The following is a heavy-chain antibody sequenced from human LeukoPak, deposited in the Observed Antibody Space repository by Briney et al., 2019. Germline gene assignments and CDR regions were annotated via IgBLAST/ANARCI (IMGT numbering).Heavy chain of an antibody. D-gene: IGHD5-24*01. Sequence: PSETLSLTCTVSGDSISTSNSYWGWIRQPPGKGLEWIGSIYYSGSTPYNPSLNSRVSISVDTSKNQLSLKLSSVTAADTAVYYCARREGYNFDYWGQGTLVTVSS. CDR1: GDSISTSNSY. CDR2: IYYSGST. V-gene: IGHV4-39*07. J-gene: IGHJ4*02. CDR3: ARREGYNFDY.